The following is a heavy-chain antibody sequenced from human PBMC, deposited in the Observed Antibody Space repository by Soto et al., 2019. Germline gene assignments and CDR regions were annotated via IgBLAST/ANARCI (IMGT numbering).Heavy chain of an antibody. CDR1: GFTFSSYS. D-gene: IGHD1-1*01. CDR3: AKRATGTYFDY. CDR2: ISGSGGST. Sequence: GGSLRLSCAASGFTFSSYSMNWVRQAPGKGLEWVSVISGSGGSTYYADSVKGRFTISRDNSKNTLYLQMNSLRAEDTAVYYCAKRATGTYFDYWGQGTLVTVSS. V-gene: IGHV3-23*01. J-gene: IGHJ4*02.